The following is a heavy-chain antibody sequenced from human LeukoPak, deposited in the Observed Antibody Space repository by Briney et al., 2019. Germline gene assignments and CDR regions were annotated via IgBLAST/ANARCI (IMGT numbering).Heavy chain of an antibody. CDR2: INPNSGGT. D-gene: IGHD2-2*02. V-gene: IGHV1-2*06. CDR3: ASNTDTPSDAFDI. J-gene: IGHJ3*02. CDR1: GYTFTGYY. Sequence: GSSVKVSCKASGYTFTGYYMHWVRQAPGQGLEWMGRINPNSGGTNYAQKFQGRVTMTRDTSISTAYMELSRLRSDDTAVYYCASNTDTPSDAFDIWGQGTMVTVSS.